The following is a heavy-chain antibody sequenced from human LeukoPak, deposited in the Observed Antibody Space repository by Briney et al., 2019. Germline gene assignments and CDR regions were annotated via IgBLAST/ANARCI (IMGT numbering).Heavy chain of an antibody. CDR1: GYTFTSYY. Sequence: GASVKVSCKASGYTFTSYYMHWVRQAPGQGLEWMGIINPSGGSTSYAQKFQGRVTMTRDTSTSTVYMELSSLRSEDTAVYYCARRKGPNYYYYYMDVWGKGTTVTVSS. CDR2: INPSGGST. V-gene: IGHV1-46*01. J-gene: IGHJ6*03. CDR3: ARRKGPNYYYYYMDV.